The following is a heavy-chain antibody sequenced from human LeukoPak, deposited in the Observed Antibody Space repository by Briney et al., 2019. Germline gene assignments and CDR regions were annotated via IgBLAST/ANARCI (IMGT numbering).Heavy chain of an antibody. CDR2: MNPNSGNT. Sequence: ASVKVSCKASGYTFTSFDINWVRQATGQGPEWMGWMNPNSGNTGYAQKFQGRVTMTRNTSITTAYMELSSLRSEDTAVYYCATRGFGGQDYWGQGTLVTVSS. V-gene: IGHV1-8*01. D-gene: IGHD3-10*01. J-gene: IGHJ4*02. CDR1: GYTFTSFD. CDR3: ATRGFGGQDY.